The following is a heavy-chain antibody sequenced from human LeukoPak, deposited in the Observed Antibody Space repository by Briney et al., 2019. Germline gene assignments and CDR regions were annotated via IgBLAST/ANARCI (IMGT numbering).Heavy chain of an antibody. Sequence: ASVKVSCKVSGYTLTELSMHWVRQAPGKGLEWMGGFDPEDGETIYAQKFQGRVTMTRDTSTSTVYMELSSLRSEDTAVYYCARDGARMPEHWFDPWGQGTLVTVSS. CDR1: GYTLTELS. V-gene: IGHV1-24*01. D-gene: IGHD1-14*01. J-gene: IGHJ5*02. CDR3: ARDGARMPEHWFDP. CDR2: FDPEDGET.